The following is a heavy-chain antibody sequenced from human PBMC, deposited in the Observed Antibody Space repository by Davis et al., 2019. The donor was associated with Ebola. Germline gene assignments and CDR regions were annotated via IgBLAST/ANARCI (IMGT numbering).Heavy chain of an antibody. Sequence: MPSETLSLTCAVSGGSISSSSYYWGWIRQPPGKGLEWIGSIYYDGTTYCNPSLKSRVTISVDTSKNQFSLKLTSVTAADTAMYYCARALNPYSIGWYYFHYWGQGTLVTVSS. D-gene: IGHD6-19*01. CDR3: ARALNPYSIGWYYFHY. CDR1: GGSISSSSYY. V-gene: IGHV4-39*01. CDR2: IYYDGTT. J-gene: IGHJ4*02.